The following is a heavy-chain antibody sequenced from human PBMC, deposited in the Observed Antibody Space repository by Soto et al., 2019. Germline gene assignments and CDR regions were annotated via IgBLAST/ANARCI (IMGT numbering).Heavy chain of an antibody. CDR2: KKQEKNGK. CDR1: GFTFSSRW. D-gene: IGHD6-13*01. Sequence: PGGSLRLSCEASGFTFSSRWMTWVRQGPGKGLEGVANKKQEKNGKDYVETVKGRSTISRENAKNQLCLKINSLRAEDTAVYYCATHDGPAAAGLVLDFWGQGTLVTVSS. CDR3: ATHDGPAAAGLVLDF. J-gene: IGHJ4*02. V-gene: IGHV3-7*02.